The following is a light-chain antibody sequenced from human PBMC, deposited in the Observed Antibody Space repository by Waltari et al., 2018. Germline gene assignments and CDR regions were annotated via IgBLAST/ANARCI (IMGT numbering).Light chain of an antibody. CDR3: MQGTHWRWT. CDR2: KVS. V-gene: IGKV2-30*01. CDR1: QSLVSSDGNTY. Sequence: DVAMTQSPLSLPVTLGQPASISCRSSQSLVSSDGNTYFNWFQQRPGQSPRRLLYKVSTRAPGVQNSFGGVGSGMNFTLRIRRGEVEDVGVYYCMQGTHWRWTFGQGTKVKSN. J-gene: IGKJ1*01.